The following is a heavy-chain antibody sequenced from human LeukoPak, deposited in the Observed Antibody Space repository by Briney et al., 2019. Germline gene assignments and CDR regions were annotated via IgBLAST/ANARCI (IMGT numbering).Heavy chain of an antibody. CDR3: AKDIGGVPAAIDY. Sequence: GRSLRLSCAASGFTFDDYAMHWVRQAPGKGLEWVSGISWNSGSIGYADSVKGRFTISRDNAKNSLYLQMNSLRAEDTALYYCAKDIGGVPAAIDYWGQGTLVTVSS. V-gene: IGHV3-9*01. D-gene: IGHD2-2*01. CDR1: GFTFDDYA. CDR2: ISWNSGSI. J-gene: IGHJ4*02.